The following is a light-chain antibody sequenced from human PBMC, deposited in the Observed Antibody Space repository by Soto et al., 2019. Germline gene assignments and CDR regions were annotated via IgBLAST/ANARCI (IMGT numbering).Light chain of an antibody. Sequence: EIVMTQSPATLPVSPGERATLSCRASQSVSSNVAWYQQIPGQTPRLLIYGASTRATGIPVRFSGSESGTEFTLTISSLQSEDFAVYYCHQYGDGSYTFGQGTKVDIK. CDR1: QSVSSN. J-gene: IGKJ2*01. CDR3: HQYGDGSYT. V-gene: IGKV3-15*01. CDR2: GAS.